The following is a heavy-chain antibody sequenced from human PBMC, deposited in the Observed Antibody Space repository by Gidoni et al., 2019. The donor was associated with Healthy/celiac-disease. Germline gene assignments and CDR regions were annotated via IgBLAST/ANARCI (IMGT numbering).Heavy chain of an antibody. D-gene: IGHD2-21*02. J-gene: IGHJ6*02. V-gene: IGHV1-46*01. CDR2: INPSGGST. CDR1: GYTFTSYY. CDR3: AKELDCGGDCNYYYGMDV. Sequence: QVQLVQSGAEVKKPGASVKVSCTASGYTFTSYYMPWVRQAPGQGLEWMRIINPSGGSTSYAQKFQGRGTMTRDTSTSTVYMELSSLRSEDTAVYYCAKELDCGGDCNYYYGMDVWGQGTTVTVSS.